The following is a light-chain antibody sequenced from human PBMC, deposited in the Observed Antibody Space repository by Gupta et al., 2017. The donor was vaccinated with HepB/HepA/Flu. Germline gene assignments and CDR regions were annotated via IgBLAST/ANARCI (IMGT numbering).Light chain of an antibody. J-gene: IGLJ1*01. Sequence: SYELTQPPSVSVSPGQTARITCSGDALTKQYAYWYQQKPGQAPVLVIYKDSERPSGIPERFSGSSSGTTVTLTISGGQAEDEADYYCQSADSSGTYVFGTGTKVTVL. CDR1: ALTKQY. CDR2: KDS. V-gene: IGLV3-25*03. CDR3: QSADSSGTYV.